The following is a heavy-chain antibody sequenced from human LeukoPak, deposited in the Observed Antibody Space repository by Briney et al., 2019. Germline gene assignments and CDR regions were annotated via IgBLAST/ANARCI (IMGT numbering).Heavy chain of an antibody. CDR3: ARRPYYDSSGWFDP. V-gene: IGHV4-59*08. J-gene: IGHJ5*02. CDR2: IYYSGST. CDR1: GGSISSYY. Sequence: KPSETLSLTCTVSGGSISSYYWSWIRQPPGKGLEWIGYIYYSGSTNYNPSLKSRVTISVDTSKNQFSLKLSSVTAADTAVYYCARRPYYDSSGWFDPWGQGTLVTVSS. D-gene: IGHD3-22*01.